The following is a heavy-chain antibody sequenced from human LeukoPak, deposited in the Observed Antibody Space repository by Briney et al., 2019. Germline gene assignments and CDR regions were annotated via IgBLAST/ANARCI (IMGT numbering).Heavy chain of an antibody. Sequence: ASVMVSCKASGYTFTGYYIHWVRQAPGQGLEWMGWINPNSGDTNYAQKFQDRVTLTRDTSISTAYMELTNLRSDDTAVYYCARPNGDYYNWFDPWGQGTLVTVSS. V-gene: IGHV1-2*02. J-gene: IGHJ5*02. D-gene: IGHD4-17*01. CDR2: INPNSGDT. CDR1: GYTFTGYY. CDR3: ARPNGDYYNWFDP.